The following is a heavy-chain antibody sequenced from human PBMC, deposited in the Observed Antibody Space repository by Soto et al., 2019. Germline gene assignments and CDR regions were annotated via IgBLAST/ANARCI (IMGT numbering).Heavy chain of an antibody. D-gene: IGHD3-22*01. J-gene: IGHJ4*02. CDR3: ARVKRYYYDRSGYSY. CDR2: IYYSGST. V-gene: IGHV4-59*12. Sequence: SSETLSLTCTVSGGSISSYYWSWIRQPPGKGLEWIGYIYYSGSTNYNPSLKSRVTISVDTSKNQFSLKLSSVTAADTAVYYCARVKRYYYDRSGYSYWGQGTPVIGSA. CDR1: GGSISSYY.